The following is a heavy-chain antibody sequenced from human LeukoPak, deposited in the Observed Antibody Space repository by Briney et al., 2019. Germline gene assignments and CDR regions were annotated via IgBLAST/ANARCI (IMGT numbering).Heavy chain of an antibody. J-gene: IGHJ5*02. V-gene: IGHV4-59*08. CDR1: GGSISSYY. CDR2: IYYSGST. CDR3: ARHSICFDP. Sequence: SETLSLTCTVSGGSISSYYWSWIRQPPGKGLEWIGYIYYSGSTNYNPSLKSRVTIAVDTSKNQFSLRLASVTAADTAVYYCARHSICFDPWGQGTLVTVSS.